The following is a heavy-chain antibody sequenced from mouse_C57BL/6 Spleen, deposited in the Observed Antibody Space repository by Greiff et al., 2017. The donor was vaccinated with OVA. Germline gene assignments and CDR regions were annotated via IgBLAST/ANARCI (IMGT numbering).Heavy chain of an antibody. V-gene: IGHV5-9*01. CDR2: ISGGGGNT. CDR1: GFTFSSYT. D-gene: IGHD4-1*01. CDR3: ARQGVGRGYFDV. Sequence: EVMLVESGGGLVKPGGSLKLSCAASGFTFSSYTMSWVRQTPEKRLEWVATISGGGGNTYYPDSVKGRFTISRDNAKNTLYLQMSSLRSEDTALYYCARQGVGRGYFDVWGTGTTVTVSS. J-gene: IGHJ1*03.